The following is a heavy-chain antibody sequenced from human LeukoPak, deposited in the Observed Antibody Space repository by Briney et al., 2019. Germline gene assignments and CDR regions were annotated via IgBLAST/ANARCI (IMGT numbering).Heavy chain of an antibody. D-gene: IGHD1-26*01. CDR2: TSYDGSSQ. J-gene: IGHJ4*02. V-gene: IGHV3-30-3*01. CDR1: GFSFSNSG. CDR3: ARGATYAYYQDY. Sequence: PGGSLRLSCVASGFSFSNSGMHWVRQAPAKGLEWVAITSYDGSSQFYADSVKGRFTISRDNAKNTLYLQMNSLRAEDTAVYYCARGATYAYYQDYWGQGTLVTVSS.